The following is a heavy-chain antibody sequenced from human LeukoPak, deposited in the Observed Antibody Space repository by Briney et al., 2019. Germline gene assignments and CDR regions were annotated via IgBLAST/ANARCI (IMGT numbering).Heavy chain of an antibody. CDR2: ISGSGGST. J-gene: IGHJ5*02. V-gene: IGHV3-23*01. Sequence: GGSLRLSCAASGFTFSSYAMSWVRQAPGKGLEWVSAISGSGGSTYYADSVKGRFTISRDNSKNTLYLQMNSLRAEDTAVYYCARGPLIAAAGTRFDPWGQGTLVTVSS. CDR3: ARGPLIAAAGTRFDP. D-gene: IGHD6-13*01. CDR1: GFTFSSYA.